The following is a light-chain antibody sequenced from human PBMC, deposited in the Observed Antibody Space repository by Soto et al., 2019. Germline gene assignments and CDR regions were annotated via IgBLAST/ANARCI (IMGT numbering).Light chain of an antibody. CDR3: MQALQSPLT. CDR1: QSLLHSNGYNS. CDR2: LGS. Sequence: DIVMTQSPLSLPVTPGEPASISCRSSQSLLHSNGYNSLDWYLQKPWQSPQLLIYLGSNRASGVPDRFSGSGAGTDFTLTISRVEAEDVGVYYCMQALQSPLTFGGGTKVEIK. J-gene: IGKJ4*01. V-gene: IGKV2-28*01.